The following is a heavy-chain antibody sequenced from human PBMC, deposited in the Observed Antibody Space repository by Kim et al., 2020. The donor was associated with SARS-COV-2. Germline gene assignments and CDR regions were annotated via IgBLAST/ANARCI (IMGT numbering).Heavy chain of an antibody. CDR1: GFTFSSYA. CDR3: AKDSVRGVFSPIDY. J-gene: IGHJ4*02. CDR2: ISGSGVST. V-gene: IGHV3-23*01. Sequence: GGSLRLSCAASGFTFSSYAMSWVRQAPGKGLEWVSAISGSGVSTYYADSVKGRFTISRDNSKNTLYLQMNSLRAEDTAVYYCAKDSVRGVFSPIDYWGQGTLVTVSS. D-gene: IGHD3-10*01.